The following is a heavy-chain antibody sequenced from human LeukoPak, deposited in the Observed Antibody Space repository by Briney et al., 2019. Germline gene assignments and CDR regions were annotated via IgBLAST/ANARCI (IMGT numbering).Heavy chain of an antibody. CDR3: ARVDCGGDCFYYGMDV. CDR1: GFTFNTYG. CDR2: ISYDGSNK. J-gene: IGHJ6*02. Sequence: GRSLRLSCAASGFTFNTYGVHWVRQAPGKGLQWVAIISYDGSNKYYADSVKGRFTISRDNSKNTLYLQMNSLRAEDTAVYYCARVDCGGDCFYYGMDVWGQGTTVTVSS. D-gene: IGHD2-21*01. V-gene: IGHV3-30*03.